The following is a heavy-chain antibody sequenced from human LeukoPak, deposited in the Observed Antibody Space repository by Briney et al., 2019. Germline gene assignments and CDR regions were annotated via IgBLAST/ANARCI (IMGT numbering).Heavy chain of an antibody. CDR3: AKGPSSGLPYYFDY. J-gene: IGHJ4*02. CDR2: ISGSGDYT. D-gene: IGHD5-12*01. V-gene: IGHV3-23*01. Sequence: PGGSLRLSCAASGFTFNSYAMSWVRQAPGKGLEWVSTISGSGDYTYYAASVKGRFTIYRDNSKNTLYLQMNSLRADDTAVYYCAKGPSSGLPYYFDYWGQGTLVTVSS. CDR1: GFTFNSYA.